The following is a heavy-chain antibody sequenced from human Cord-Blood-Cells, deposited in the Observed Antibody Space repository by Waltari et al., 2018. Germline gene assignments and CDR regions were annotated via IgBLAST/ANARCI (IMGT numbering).Heavy chain of an antibody. CDR1: GFSFSIYS. Sequence: EVQLVESGGGIVQPGGSLRLSCAAPGFSFSIYSMHWVRQAPVKGLAWVSRSNSDGSSTSYADSVKGRFTISRDNAKNTLYLQMNSLRAEDTAVYYCAREGAARDAFDIWGQGTMVTVSS. V-gene: IGHV3-74*01. D-gene: IGHD6-6*01. CDR2: SNSDGSST. J-gene: IGHJ3*02. CDR3: AREGAARDAFDI.